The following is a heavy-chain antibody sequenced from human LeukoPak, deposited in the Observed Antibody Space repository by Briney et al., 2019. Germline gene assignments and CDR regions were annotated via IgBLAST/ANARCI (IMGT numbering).Heavy chain of an antibody. D-gene: IGHD4-23*01. Sequence: SETLSLTCTVSGDSISSYYWSWIRQPPGKGLEWIGYIYYSGSTNYNPSLKSRVTISVDTSKNQFSLKLSSETAADTAVYYCARLDGGNSLDAFDIWGQGTMVTVSS. CDR2: IYYSGST. CDR3: ARLDGGNSLDAFDI. V-gene: IGHV4-59*01. CDR1: GDSISSYY. J-gene: IGHJ3*02.